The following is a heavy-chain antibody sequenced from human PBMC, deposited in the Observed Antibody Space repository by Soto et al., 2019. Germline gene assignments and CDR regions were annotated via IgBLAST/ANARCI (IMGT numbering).Heavy chain of an antibody. Sequence: GGSLRLSCAASGFTFSSYAMSWVRQAPGKGLGRVSDISSSGGSILYADSVKGRFTIARDNSKSTLSLQMNSLRAEDTAVYYCAKDQHLERNYYYSMDVWGQGTTVTVSS. CDR1: GFTFSSYA. D-gene: IGHD6-13*01. CDR2: ISSSGGSI. J-gene: IGHJ6*02. V-gene: IGHV3-23*01. CDR3: AKDQHLERNYYYSMDV.